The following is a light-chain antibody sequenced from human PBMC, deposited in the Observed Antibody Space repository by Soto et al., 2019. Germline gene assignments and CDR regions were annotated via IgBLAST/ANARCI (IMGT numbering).Light chain of an antibody. V-gene: IGLV2-14*01. J-gene: IGLJ2*01. CDR3: SSYADPNNVI. Sequence: QSALTQPASVSGSPGQSITISCTGTSGDVGAYNYVSWYQQHPGKAPRLMIYDVSNRPSGASNRFSGSKSGNTASLTISGLQAEDEADYYCSSYADPNNVIFGGGTKLTVL. CDR1: SGDVGAYNY. CDR2: DVS.